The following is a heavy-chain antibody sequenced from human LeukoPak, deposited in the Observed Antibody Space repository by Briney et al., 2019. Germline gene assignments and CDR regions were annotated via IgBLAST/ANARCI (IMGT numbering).Heavy chain of an antibody. CDR2: IYSGGST. Sequence: GGSLRLSCAASGFTVSSNYMSWVRQAPGKGLEWVSVIYSGGSTYYADSVKGRFTISRDNSKNTLNLQMNSLRAEDTAVYYCARSPEGCSGGSCYNPPDYWGQGTLVTVSS. D-gene: IGHD2-15*01. V-gene: IGHV3-66*01. CDR3: ARSPEGCSGGSCYNPPDY. CDR1: GFTVSSNY. J-gene: IGHJ4*02.